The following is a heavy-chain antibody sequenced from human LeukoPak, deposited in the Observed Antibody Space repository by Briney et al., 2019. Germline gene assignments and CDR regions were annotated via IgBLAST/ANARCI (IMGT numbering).Heavy chain of an antibody. CDR1: GLTVSSNY. J-gene: IGHJ4*02. D-gene: IGHD3-22*01. V-gene: IGHV3-66*01. Sequence: GGSLRLSCAASGLTVSSNYMSWVRQAPGKGLEWVSVIYSGGSTYYTDSVKGRFTISRDNSKNTLYLQMNSLSAEDTAVYYCARGLTMIVVVPLGDLGQGTLVTVSS. CDR2: IYSGGST. CDR3: ARGLTMIVVVPLGD.